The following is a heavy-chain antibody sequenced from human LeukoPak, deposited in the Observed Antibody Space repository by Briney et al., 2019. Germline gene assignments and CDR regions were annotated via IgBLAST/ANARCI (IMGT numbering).Heavy chain of an antibody. CDR2: INSDGSIT. D-gene: IGHD3-16*01. CDR1: GFSFSSYW. V-gene: IGHV3-74*01. Sequence: PGGSLRLSCAASGFSFSSYWMHWVRQAPGKGLVWVSHINSDGSITNYADSVKGRFTISRDNAKNTLYLQMNSLRAEDTTVYYCARGGAPYALDIWGQGTVVTVSS. CDR3: ARGGAPYALDI. J-gene: IGHJ3*02.